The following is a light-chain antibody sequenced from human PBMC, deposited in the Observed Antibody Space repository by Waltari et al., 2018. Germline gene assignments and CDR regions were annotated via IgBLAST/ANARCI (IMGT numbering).Light chain of an antibody. CDR3: QSADSTGSDVI. CDR2: RDT. CDR1: ALADTY. Sequence: SYELTQAPSVTVSPGQTARIACSGDALADTYAYWYQQRPGRAPVAVIYRDTKRPSGIPERFSGSSSVTTVTLTISGVQAEDESDYYWQSADSTGSDVIFGGGTKLTVL. V-gene: IGLV3-25*03. J-gene: IGLJ2*01.